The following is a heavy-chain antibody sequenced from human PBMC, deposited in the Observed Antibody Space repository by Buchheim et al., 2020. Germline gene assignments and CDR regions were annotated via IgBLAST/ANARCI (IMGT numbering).Heavy chain of an antibody. CDR2: ISSSSGSI. V-gene: IGHV3-48*02. Sequence: EVQLVESGGGLVQPGGSLRLSCAASGFTFSSYSVNWVRQAPGKGLEWISYISSSSGSIYYADSVKGRFTISRDNAKTSLYLPMNSLIDADTAVYYCVADGNWGQGTL. CDR1: GFTFSSYS. J-gene: IGHJ4*02. CDR3: VADGN.